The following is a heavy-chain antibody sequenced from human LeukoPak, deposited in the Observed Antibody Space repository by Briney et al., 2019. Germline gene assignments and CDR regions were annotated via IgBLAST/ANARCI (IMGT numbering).Heavy chain of an antibody. CDR1: GYTLTELS. D-gene: IGHD2-2*01. CDR3: ATDQGEGTRLFDY. Sequence: ALVKVSCKVSGYTLTELSMHWVRQAPGKGLEWMGGFDPEDGETIYAQKFQGRVTMTEDTSTDTAYMELSSLRSEGTAVYYCATDQGEGTRLFDYWGQGTLVTVSS. J-gene: IGHJ4*02. CDR2: FDPEDGET. V-gene: IGHV1-24*01.